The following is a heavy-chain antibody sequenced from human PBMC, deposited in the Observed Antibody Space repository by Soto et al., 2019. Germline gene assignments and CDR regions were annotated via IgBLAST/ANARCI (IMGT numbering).Heavy chain of an antibody. CDR2: ISSSSTI. CDR3: ARDLSYPEYYGMDV. Sequence: GGSLRLSCAASGFTFSSYSMNWVRQAPGKGLEWVSYISSSSTIYYADSVKGRFTISRDNAKNSLYLQMNSLRAEDTAVYYCARDLSYPEYYGMDVWGQGTTVTVSS. J-gene: IGHJ6*02. V-gene: IGHV3-48*04. CDR1: GFTFSSYS.